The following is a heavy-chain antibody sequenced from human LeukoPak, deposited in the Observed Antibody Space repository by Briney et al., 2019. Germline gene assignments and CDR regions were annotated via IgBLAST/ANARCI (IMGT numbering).Heavy chain of an antibody. CDR2: IIPIFRTA. D-gene: IGHD3-22*01. V-gene: IGHV1-69*13. CDR3: ARALRYYSDSSGYAFDY. Sequence: SVKVSCKASGGTFRSFAISWVRQAPGQGLEWMGGIIPIFRTANYAQRFQGRVTITADESTSTAYMELSSLRSEDTVVYYCARALRYYSDSSGYAFDYWGQGTLVTVSS. CDR1: GGTFRSFA. J-gene: IGHJ4*02.